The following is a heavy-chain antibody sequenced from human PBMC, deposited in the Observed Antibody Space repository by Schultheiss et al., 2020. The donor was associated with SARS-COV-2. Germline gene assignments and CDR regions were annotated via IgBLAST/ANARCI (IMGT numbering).Heavy chain of an antibody. J-gene: IGHJ6*02. CDR2: INHSGST. D-gene: IGHD3-16*01. CDR1: GGSISSYY. V-gene: IGHV4-34*01. CDR3: ARVPPQGAGYYYYGMDV. Sequence: SETLSLTCTVSGGSISSYYWSWIRQPPGKGLEWIGEINHSGSTNYNPSLKSRVTISVDTSKNQFSLKLSSVTAADTAVYYCARVPPQGAGYYYYGMDVWGQGTTVTVSS.